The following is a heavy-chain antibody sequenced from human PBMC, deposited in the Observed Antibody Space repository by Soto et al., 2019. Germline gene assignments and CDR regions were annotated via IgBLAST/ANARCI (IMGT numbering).Heavy chain of an antibody. CDR1: GFTFSSYE. Sequence: EVQLVESGGGLVQPGGSLRLSCAASGFTFSSYEMNWVRQAPGKGLEWVSYISSSGSTIYYADSVKGRFTISRDNAKNSLYLQMNSLRAEDTAVYYCAREEESNAFDIWGQGTMVTVSS. CDR2: ISSSGSTI. CDR3: AREEESNAFDI. D-gene: IGHD3-10*01. V-gene: IGHV3-48*03. J-gene: IGHJ3*02.